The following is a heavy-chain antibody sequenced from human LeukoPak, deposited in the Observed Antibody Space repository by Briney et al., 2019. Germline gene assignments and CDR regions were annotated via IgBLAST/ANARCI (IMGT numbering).Heavy chain of an antibody. V-gene: IGHV1-2*02. D-gene: IGHD5-24*01. CDR3: ARVADGYNYGAFDI. J-gene: IGHJ3*02. CDR1: GYTFTGYY. CDR2: INPNSGGT. Sequence: GASVKVSCKASGYTFTGYYIHWVRQAPGQGLEWMGWINPNSGGTNSARRFQGRVTMTRDTSISTAYVELSSLRSDDTALYYCARVADGYNYGAFDIWGQGTVVTVSS.